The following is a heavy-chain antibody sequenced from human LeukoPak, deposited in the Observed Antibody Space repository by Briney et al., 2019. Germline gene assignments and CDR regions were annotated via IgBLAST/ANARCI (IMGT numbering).Heavy chain of an antibody. CDR1: GGTFSSYA. J-gene: IGHJ4*02. CDR2: IIPIFGTA. D-gene: IGHD2-2*01. CDR3: AGGYCSSTSCYPFDY. V-gene: IGHV1-69*05. Sequence: ASVKVSCRASGGTFSSYAISWVRQAPGQGLEWMGGIIPIFGTANYAQKFQGRVTITTDESTSTAYMELSSLRSEDTAVYYCAGGYCSSTSCYPFDYWGQGTLVTVSS.